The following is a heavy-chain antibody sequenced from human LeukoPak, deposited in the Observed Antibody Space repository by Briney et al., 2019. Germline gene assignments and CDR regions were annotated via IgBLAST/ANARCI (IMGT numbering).Heavy chain of an antibody. V-gene: IGHV4-34*01. CDR2: INHSGST. CDR1: GGSFSGYY. J-gene: IGHJ4*02. CDR3: ARGPLVWFGEPKTIDFDY. Sequence: SETLSLTCAVYGGSFSGYYWSWIRQPPGKGLEWIGEINHSGSTNYNPSLKSRVTISVDTSKNQFSLKLSSVTAADTAVYYCARGPLVWFGEPKTIDFDYWGQGTLVTVSS. D-gene: IGHD3-10*01.